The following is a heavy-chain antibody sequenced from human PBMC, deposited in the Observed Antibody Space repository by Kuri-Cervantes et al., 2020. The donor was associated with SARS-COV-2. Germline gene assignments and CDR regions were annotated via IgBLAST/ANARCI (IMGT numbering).Heavy chain of an antibody. D-gene: IGHD2-2*01. J-gene: IGHJ6*03. CDR3: ARGEYCSSTSCYYYYYMDV. V-gene: IGHV3-7*04. Sequence: GGSLRLSCAASGFTFSSYGMHWVRQAPGKGLEWVANIKQDGSEKYYVDSVKGRFTISRDNAKNSLYLQMNSLRAEDTAVYYCARGEYCSSTSCYYYYYMDVWGKGTTVTVSS. CDR1: GFTFSSYG. CDR2: IKQDGSEK.